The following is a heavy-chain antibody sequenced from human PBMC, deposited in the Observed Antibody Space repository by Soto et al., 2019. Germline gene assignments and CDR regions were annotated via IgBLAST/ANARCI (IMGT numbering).Heavy chain of an antibody. CDR3: ARGPTGWYGYDY. Sequence: VQLVESGGGLVQPGGSLRLSCAASGLTFSSSWMHWVRQAPGKGLEWVSRIKSDGSTTNYADSVKGRFTISRDNAKNTLDLQMNSLRAEDTAVYYCARGPTGWYGYDYWGQGTLVTVSS. CDR1: GLTFSSSW. CDR2: IKSDGSTT. J-gene: IGHJ4*02. D-gene: IGHD6-19*01. V-gene: IGHV3-74*01.